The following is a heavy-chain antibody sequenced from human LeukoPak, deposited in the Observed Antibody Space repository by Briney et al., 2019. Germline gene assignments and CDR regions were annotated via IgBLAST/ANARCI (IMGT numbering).Heavy chain of an antibody. CDR1: GFTFSSYW. Sequence: QSGGSLRLSCAASGFTFSSYWMHWVRQAPGKGLVWVSRINSDGSSTSYADSVKGRFTISRDNAKNTLYLQMNSLRAEDTAVYYCARVPDYDILTGWNSYFDYWGQGTLVTVSS. D-gene: IGHD3-9*01. CDR3: ARVPDYDILTGWNSYFDY. J-gene: IGHJ4*02. CDR2: INSDGSST. V-gene: IGHV3-74*01.